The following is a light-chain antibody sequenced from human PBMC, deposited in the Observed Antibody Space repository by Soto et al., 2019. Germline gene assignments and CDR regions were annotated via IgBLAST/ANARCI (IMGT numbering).Light chain of an antibody. Sequence: EIVLTQSPGTLSLSPGERATLSCRASQSVSSSYLAWYQQKPGQAPRLLIYGASSRATGIPDRFSGSGSGPDYTLTISRLEPEDFALYYCQQYVSSPRTFGQGTKVEIK. CDR1: QSVSSSY. CDR2: GAS. J-gene: IGKJ1*01. CDR3: QQYVSSPRT. V-gene: IGKV3-20*01.